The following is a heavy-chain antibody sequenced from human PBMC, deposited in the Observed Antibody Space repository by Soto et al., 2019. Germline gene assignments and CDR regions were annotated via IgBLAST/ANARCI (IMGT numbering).Heavy chain of an antibody. CDR2: INPNSGCT. D-gene: IGHD3-22*01. J-gene: IGHJ4*02. CDR1: GYTFTGYY. CDR3: ARGRYYDSRRFDY. V-gene: IGHV1-2*04. Sequence: ASVKVSCKASGYTFTGYYMHWVLQAPGQGLEWMGWINPNSGCTNYAQKFQGWVTMTRDTSISTAYMELSRLRSDDTAVYYCARGRYYDSRRFDYWGQGTLVTVS.